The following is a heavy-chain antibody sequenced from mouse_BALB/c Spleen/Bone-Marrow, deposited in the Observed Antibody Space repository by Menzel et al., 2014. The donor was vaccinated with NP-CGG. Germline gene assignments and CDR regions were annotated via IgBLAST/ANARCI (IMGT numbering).Heavy chain of an antibody. Sequence: EVKLMESGGGLVQPGRSLKLSCAASGFTFSSYGMSWVRQTPDKRLELVATINSNGGSTYYPDSVKGRFTISRDNAKNTLYLQMSSLKSEDTAMYYCARVWYFDYWGQGTSLTVSS. CDR2: INSNGGST. J-gene: IGHJ2*03. CDR3: ARVWYFDY. CDR1: GFTFSSYG. V-gene: IGHV5-6-3*01.